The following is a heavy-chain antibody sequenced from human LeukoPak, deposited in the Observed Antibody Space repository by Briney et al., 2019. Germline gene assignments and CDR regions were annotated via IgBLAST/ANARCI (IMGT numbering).Heavy chain of an antibody. Sequence: GGSLRLSCAASGFTFSIDWMHWVRQAPGKGLVWVSRINTDGSTTTYADSVKGRFTISRDNAKNTLYLQMNSLRVEDTAVYHCARGRGGSYHYWGQGTLVTVSS. V-gene: IGHV3-74*01. CDR1: GFTFSIDW. CDR2: INTDGSTT. D-gene: IGHD1-26*01. CDR3: ARGRGGSYHY. J-gene: IGHJ4*02.